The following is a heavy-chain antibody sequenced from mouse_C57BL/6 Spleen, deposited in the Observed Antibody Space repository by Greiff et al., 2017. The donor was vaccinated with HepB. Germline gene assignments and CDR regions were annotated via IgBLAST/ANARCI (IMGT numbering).Heavy chain of an antibody. CDR2: IAPSDSYT. CDR1: GYTFTSYW. V-gene: IGHV1-69*01. Sequence: QVQLQQPGAELVMPGASVKLSCKASGYTFTSYWMHWVKQRPGQGLEWIGEIAPSDSYTNYNQKFKGKSTLTVDKSSSTAYMQLSSLTSEDSAVYYCARRGTTVVASYYFDYWGQGTTLTVSS. D-gene: IGHD1-1*01. J-gene: IGHJ2*01. CDR3: ARRGTTVVASYYFDY.